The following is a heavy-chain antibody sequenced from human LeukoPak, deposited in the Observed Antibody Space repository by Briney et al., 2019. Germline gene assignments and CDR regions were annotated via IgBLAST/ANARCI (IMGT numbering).Heavy chain of an antibody. CDR1: EFTFSSYA. D-gene: IGHD1-26*01. CDR3: ARVGDVGPFDY. J-gene: IGHJ4*02. V-gene: IGHV3-64*01. Sequence: PGGSLRLSCAASEFTFSSYAMHWVRQAPGKGLEYVSAMSSNGGTTDYANSVKGRFTISRDNSKNTLYLQMGSLRAEDMAVYYCARVGDVGPFDYWGQGTLVTVSS. CDR2: MSSNGGTT.